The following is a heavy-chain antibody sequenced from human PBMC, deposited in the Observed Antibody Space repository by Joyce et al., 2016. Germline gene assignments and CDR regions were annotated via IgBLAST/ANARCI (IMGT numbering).Heavy chain of an antibody. CDR2: IYYTGST. Sequence: QVQLQESGPGLVKPSETLSLTCTVSGGSINNYYWSWIRQPPGKGLEWLGNIYYTGSTNYNPSRRTRGTMSVDTSKNQFSLRLNSMTAADTAVYYCARANYIYPYYFDFWGRGTLVTVSS. D-gene: IGHD5-24*01. CDR1: GGSINNYY. J-gene: IGHJ4*02. CDR3: ARANYIYPYYFDF. V-gene: IGHV4-59*01.